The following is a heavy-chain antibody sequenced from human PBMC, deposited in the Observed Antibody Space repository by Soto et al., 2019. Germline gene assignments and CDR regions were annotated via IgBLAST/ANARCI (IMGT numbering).Heavy chain of an antibody. CDR1: GFTFSDHY. D-gene: IGHD1-26*01. V-gene: IGHV3-72*01. J-gene: IGHJ4*02. CDR3: ARFSGSYTRGLDY. Sequence: PGGSLRLSCAASGFTFSDHYMDWVRQAPGKGLEWVGRSRNKANSYSTEYAASVKGRFTNSRDESKNSLYLQMNSLKTEDTAVYYCARFSGSYTRGLDYWGQGTLVTVSS. CDR2: SRNKANSYST.